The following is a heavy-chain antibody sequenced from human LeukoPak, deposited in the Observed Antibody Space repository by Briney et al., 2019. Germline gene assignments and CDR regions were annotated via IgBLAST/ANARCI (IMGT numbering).Heavy chain of an antibody. CDR1: GFTLRSHW. CDR2: INQDASGK. V-gene: IGHV3-7*01. D-gene: IGHD3-22*01. CDR3: VRDSHYSDSRTYYYYMDV. Sequence: GGSLRLSCAASGFTLRSHWMSWVRQAPGKGLEWVANINQDASGKNYVDSVKGRFTISRDNAKNSVSLLMNSLRVEDTAVYYCVRDSHYSDSRTYYYYMDVWGKGTTVTVSS. J-gene: IGHJ6*03.